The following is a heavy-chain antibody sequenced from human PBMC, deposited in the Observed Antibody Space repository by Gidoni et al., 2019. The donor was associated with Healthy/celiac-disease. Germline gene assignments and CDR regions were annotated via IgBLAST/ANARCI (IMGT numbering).Heavy chain of an antibody. CDR1: VGSISSSSYY. Sequence: QLQLQESGPGLVKPSATLSLTCTVSVGSISSSSYYWGWIRQPPGEGLEWIGRLYYSGSTYYKPSLKSRVTIYVDTSKNQLSRKLSAVTAADTALYYCASVVPTMGFDYWGQGTLVTVSS. J-gene: IGHJ4*02. D-gene: IGHD3-10*01. CDR3: ASVVPTMGFDY. CDR2: LYYSGST. V-gene: IGHV4-39*01.